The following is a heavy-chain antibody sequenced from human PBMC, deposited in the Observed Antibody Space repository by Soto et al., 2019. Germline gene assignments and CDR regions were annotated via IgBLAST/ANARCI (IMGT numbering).Heavy chain of an antibody. CDR1: GFTFSSYA. CDR3: AKDHGDYVLDY. V-gene: IGHV3-30*18. Sequence: QVQLVESGGGVVQPGRSLRLSCAASGFTFSSYAMHWVRQAPGKGLEWVAIISYAGSDKYYADSVKGRFTISRYNSKNTLYLQMHSLRAEDTAVYYCAKDHGDYVLDYWGEGALVTVSS. CDR2: ISYAGSDK. D-gene: IGHD4-17*01. J-gene: IGHJ4*02.